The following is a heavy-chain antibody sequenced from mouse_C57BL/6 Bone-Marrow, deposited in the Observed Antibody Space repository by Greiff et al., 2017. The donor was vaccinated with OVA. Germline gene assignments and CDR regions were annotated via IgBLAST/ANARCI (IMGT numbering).Heavy chain of an antibody. CDR2: IDPSDSYT. Sequence: VKLQQPGAELVKPGASVKLSCKASGYTFTSYWMQWVKQRPGQGLEWIGEIDPSDSYTNYNQKFKGKATLTVDTSSSTAYMQLSSLTSEDSAVYYCAREGILLTWFAYWGQGTLVTVSA. J-gene: IGHJ3*01. V-gene: IGHV1-50*01. D-gene: IGHD1-1*01. CDR1: GYTFTSYW. CDR3: AREGILLTWFAY.